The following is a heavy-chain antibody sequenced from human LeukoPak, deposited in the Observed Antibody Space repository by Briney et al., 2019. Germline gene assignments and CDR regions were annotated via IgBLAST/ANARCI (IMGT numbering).Heavy chain of an antibody. J-gene: IGHJ4*02. D-gene: IGHD6-13*01. CDR1: GYTFTGYY. CDR3: ARIIIAAAGTFDY. V-gene: IGHV1-2*02. Sequence: ASVKVSCKASGYTFTGYYMHWVRQAPGQGLEWMGWINPNSGGTNYAQKFQGRVTMTRNTSISTDYMELSRLKSDDTAVYYCARIIIAAAGTFDYWGQGTLVTVSS. CDR2: INPNSGGT.